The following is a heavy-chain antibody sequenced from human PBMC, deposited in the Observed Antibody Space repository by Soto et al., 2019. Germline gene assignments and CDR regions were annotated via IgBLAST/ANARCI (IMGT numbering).Heavy chain of an antibody. J-gene: IGHJ4*02. CDR2: IRSKANRYLI. D-gene: IGHD1-26*01. CDR3: ARGGEMGLNGY. Sequence: EVQLVESGAGLVQPGGSLRLSGAASGFSFSDSAMHWVREASGKGLEWIARIRSKANRYLIAYDESVRGRFIISRDDSKNTAYLQMNDLNTEDTAIYYCARGGEMGLNGYWGQGTPVTVS. CDR1: GFSFSDSA. V-gene: IGHV3-73*02.